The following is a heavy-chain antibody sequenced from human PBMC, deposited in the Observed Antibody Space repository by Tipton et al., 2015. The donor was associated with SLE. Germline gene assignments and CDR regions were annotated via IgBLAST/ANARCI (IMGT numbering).Heavy chain of an antibody. CDR2: IKADGSEK. D-gene: IGHD6-13*01. CDR1: GFTFRDYW. Sequence: SLRLSCAASGFTFRDYWMNWVRQAPGRGLEWVAHIKADGSEKYYVDSVKGRFAISRDNAMNSMYLHMSSLRVEDTAVYYCARDRGSSWFFFDYWGQGTLVTVSS. V-gene: IGHV3-7*01. CDR3: ARDRGSSWFFFDY. J-gene: IGHJ4*02.